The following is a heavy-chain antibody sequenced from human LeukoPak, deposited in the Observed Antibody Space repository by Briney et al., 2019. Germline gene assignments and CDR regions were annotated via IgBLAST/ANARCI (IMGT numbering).Heavy chain of an antibody. D-gene: IGHD1-26*01. CDR3: ARFLGGSYGMDV. CDR2: INAGSGNT. Sequence: ASVKVSCKASGYTFTSYSMHWVRQAPGQRLEWMGWINAGSGNTKFSQKFQGGVTITRDTSASTAYMELSSLRSEDTAVYYCARFLGGSYGMDVWGQGTTVTVSS. CDR1: GYTFTSYS. V-gene: IGHV1-3*01. J-gene: IGHJ6*02.